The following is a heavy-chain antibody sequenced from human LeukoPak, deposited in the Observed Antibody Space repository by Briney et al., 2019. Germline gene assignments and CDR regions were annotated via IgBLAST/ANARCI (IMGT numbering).Heavy chain of an antibody. V-gene: IGHV3-30*18. CDR2: ISYDGSNK. J-gene: IGHJ6*03. D-gene: IGHD3-3*01. CDR3: AKDPIYDFWSGYPSYYYMDV. Sequence: PGGSLRLSCVASGFTFSSRDWMTWVRQAPGKGLEWVAVISYDGSNKYYADSVKGRFTISRDNSKNTLYLQMNSLRAEDTAVYYCAKDPIYDFWSGYPSYYYMDVWGKGTTVTVSS. CDR1: GFTFSSRDW.